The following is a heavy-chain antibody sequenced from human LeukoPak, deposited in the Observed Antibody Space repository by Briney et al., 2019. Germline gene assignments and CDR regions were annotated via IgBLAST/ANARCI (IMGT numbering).Heavy chain of an antibody. CDR1: GYTFTGYY. D-gene: IGHD2-15*01. V-gene: IGHV1-18*04. CDR2: ISAYNGNT. CDR3: ARGGGESKWYSTYFDY. J-gene: IGHJ4*02. Sequence: ASVKVSCKASGYTFTGYYMHWVRQAPGQGLEWMGWISAYNGNTNYAQKLQGRVTMTTDTSTSTAYMELRSLRSDDTAVYYCARGGGESKWYSTYFDYWGQGTLVTVSS.